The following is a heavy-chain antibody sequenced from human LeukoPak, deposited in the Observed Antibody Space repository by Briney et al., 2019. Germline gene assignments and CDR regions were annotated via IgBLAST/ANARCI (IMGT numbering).Heavy chain of an antibody. CDR2: INPSGGST. CDR1: GYTFTSYY. Sequence: ASVKVSCKASGYTFTSYYMHWVRQAPGQGLEWMGIINPSGGSTSYAQKFQGRVTMTRDTSTSTVYMELSSLRSEDTAVYYCARGGQGDGYSADEAFDLWGQGTMVTVSS. V-gene: IGHV1-46*01. D-gene: IGHD5-24*01. CDR3: ARGGQGDGYSADEAFDL. J-gene: IGHJ3*01.